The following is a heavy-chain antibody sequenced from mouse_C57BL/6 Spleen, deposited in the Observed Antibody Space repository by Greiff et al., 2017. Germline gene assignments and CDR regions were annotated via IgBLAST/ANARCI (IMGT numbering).Heavy chain of an antibody. Sequence: VQLQQSGAELVKPGASVKISCKASGYAFSSYWMNWVKQRPGKGLEWIGQIYPGDGDTNYNGKFKGKATLTADKSSSTAYMQLSSLTSEDSAVYCCARESSYDYDEGFAYWGQGTLVTVSA. J-gene: IGHJ3*01. CDR3: ARESSYDYDEGFAY. D-gene: IGHD2-4*01. CDR1: GYAFSSYW. V-gene: IGHV1-80*01. CDR2: IYPGDGDT.